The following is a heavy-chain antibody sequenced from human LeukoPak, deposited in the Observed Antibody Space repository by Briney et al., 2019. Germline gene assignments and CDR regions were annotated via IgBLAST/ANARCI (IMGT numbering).Heavy chain of an antibody. V-gene: IGHV3-74*01. CDR1: GFTFSSHW. J-gene: IGHJ5*02. CDR2: INADGRAT. D-gene: IGHD2-2*01. Sequence: GGSLRLSCAASGFTFSSHWMHWVRQAPEKGLVGVSHINADGRATYYAASVKGRFTISRDNARNTLYLQMHSLTAEDTGAYYCVRGALRDCSYTSCTRGSWFDPWGQGTLVTVSS. CDR3: VRGALRDCSYTSCTRGSWFDP.